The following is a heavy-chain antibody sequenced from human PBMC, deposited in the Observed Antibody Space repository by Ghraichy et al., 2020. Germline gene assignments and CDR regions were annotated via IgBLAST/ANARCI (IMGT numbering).Heavy chain of an antibody. J-gene: IGHJ4*02. CDR2: IGGSGGTT. CDR3: AKNKGSGWIYYFDY. CDR1: GFTFSSTA. V-gene: IGHV3-23*01. D-gene: IGHD6-19*01. Sequence: GGSPRLSSVASGFTFSSTAVSWVRQAPGRGLQWVSAIGGSGGTTYYADSVKGRFTISSDNSKNTLYLQMNSLRAEDTAVYYCAKNKGSGWIYYFDYWGQGTLVTVSS.